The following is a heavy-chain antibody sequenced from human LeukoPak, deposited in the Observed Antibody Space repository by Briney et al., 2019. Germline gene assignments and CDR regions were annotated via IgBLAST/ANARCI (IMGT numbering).Heavy chain of an antibody. J-gene: IGHJ6*04. CDR2: IYYSGST. V-gene: IGHV4-59*01. CDR3: ARRTVHRAVDV. Sequence: SETLSLTCTVSGGSISSYYWSWIRQPPGKGLEWIGYIYYSGSTNYNPSLKSRVTISVDTSKNQFSLKLSSVTAADTAVYYCARRTVHRAVDVWGKGTTVTISS. CDR1: GGSISSYY. D-gene: IGHD4-17*01.